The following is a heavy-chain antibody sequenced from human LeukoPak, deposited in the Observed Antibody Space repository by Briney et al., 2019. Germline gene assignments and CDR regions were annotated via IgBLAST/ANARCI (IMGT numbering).Heavy chain of an antibody. V-gene: IGHV3-7*01. J-gene: IGHJ1*01. CDR2: IKQDGSEK. D-gene: IGHD3-10*01. Sequence: GGSLRLSCAASGFTFSSYWMSWVRQAPGKRLEWVANIKQDGSEKYYVDSVKGRFTISRDNAKNSLCLQMTRLRAEDTAVYYCAKVANYYYGSDTYSFFAHWGQGTPVTAYS. CDR1: GFTFSSYW. CDR3: AKVANYYYGSDTYSFFAH.